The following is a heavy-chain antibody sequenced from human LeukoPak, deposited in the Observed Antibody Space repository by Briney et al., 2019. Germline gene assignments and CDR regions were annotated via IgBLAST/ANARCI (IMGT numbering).Heavy chain of an antibody. V-gene: IGHV4-38-2*02. D-gene: IGHD3-3*01. CDR1: GYSISSGYY. Sequence: SETLSLTCTVSGYSISSGYYWGWIRQPPGKGLEWIGRIYHSGSTYYNPSRTRRVTISVDTCTNQFSLKLSSVTAADTAVYYCAIAVVFWSGYIDYWGPGTLVTVSS. CDR3: AIAVVFWSGYIDY. CDR2: IYHSGST. J-gene: IGHJ4*02.